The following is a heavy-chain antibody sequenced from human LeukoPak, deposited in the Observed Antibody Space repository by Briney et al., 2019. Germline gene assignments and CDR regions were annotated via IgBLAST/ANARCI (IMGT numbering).Heavy chain of an antibody. J-gene: IGHJ4*02. CDR3: ASITLYSAHDY. D-gene: IGHD5-18*01. V-gene: IGHV3-48*03. CDR1: GFTFSSYE. Sequence: PGGSLRLSCAASGFTFSSYEMNWVRQAPGKGLEWVSYISSSGSTIYYADSVKGRFTISRDNAKNSLYLQMNSLRAEDTAVYYCASITLYSAHDYWGQGTLVTVSS. CDR2: ISSSGSTI.